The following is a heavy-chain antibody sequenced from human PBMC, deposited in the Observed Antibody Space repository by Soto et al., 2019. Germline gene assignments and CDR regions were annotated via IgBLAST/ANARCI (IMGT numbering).Heavy chain of an antibody. CDR1: GFSFSSYA. CDR2: ISHSSSNI. J-gene: IGHJ4*02. V-gene: IGHV3-48*01. Sequence: GGPLRLSCAASGFSFSSYAMNWVRHAPGKGLEWISYISHSSSNIFYADSVKGRFTISRDNARSSMYLQMNSLRAEDTAVYYCAKDRGDDSSGYYYRKYFDYWGQGTLVTVSS. CDR3: AKDRGDDSSGYYYRKYFDY. D-gene: IGHD3-22*01.